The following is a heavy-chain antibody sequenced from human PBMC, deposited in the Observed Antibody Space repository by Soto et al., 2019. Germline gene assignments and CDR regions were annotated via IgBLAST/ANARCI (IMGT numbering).Heavy chain of an antibody. CDR2: ISYDGSNK. V-gene: IGHV3-30*18. D-gene: IGHD3-22*01. Sequence: QVQLVEAGGGVVQPGRSLRLSCEASGFTFSRYGMHWVRQAPGKGLEWVAVISYDGSNKYYADSVKGRFTISRDNFKNTLDLHMSSLRPEDTALYYCAKDQLYYDNSAYGQGIDDWGQGTVVTVSS. J-gene: IGHJ4*02. CDR3: AKDQLYYDNSAYGQGIDD. CDR1: GFTFSRYG.